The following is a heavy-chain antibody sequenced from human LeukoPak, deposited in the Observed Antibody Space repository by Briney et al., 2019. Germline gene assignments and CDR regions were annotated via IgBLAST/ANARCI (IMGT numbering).Heavy chain of an antibody. CDR2: ISSSGSTI. CDR3: ASGKRVVVITPFLDY. V-gene: IGHV3-48*03. Sequence: PGGSLRLSCAASGFTFSSYEMNWVRQAPGKGLEWVSYISSSGSTIYYADSVKGRFTISRDNAKNSLYLQMNSLRAEDTAVYYCASGKRVVVITPFLDYWGQGTLVTVSS. J-gene: IGHJ4*02. D-gene: IGHD3-22*01. CDR1: GFTFSSYE.